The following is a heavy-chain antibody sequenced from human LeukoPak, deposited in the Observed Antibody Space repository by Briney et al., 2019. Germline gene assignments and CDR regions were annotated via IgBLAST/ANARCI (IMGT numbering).Heavy chain of an antibody. J-gene: IGHJ4*02. CDR3: ARVYCDGGSCFSYFDY. CDR2: INQGGSEQ. V-gene: IGHV3-7*04. Sequence: AGGSLRLSCAASGFTFSGYWMSWVRQAPGKGLEWVANINQGGSEQYYVDSVRGRFTISRDNAKNSLSLQMNSLRAEDTAVYYCARVYCDGGSCFSYFDYWGQGTLVTVSS. D-gene: IGHD2-15*01. CDR1: GFTFSGYW.